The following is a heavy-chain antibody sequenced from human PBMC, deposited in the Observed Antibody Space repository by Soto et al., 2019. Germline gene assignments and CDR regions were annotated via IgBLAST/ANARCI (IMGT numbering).Heavy chain of an antibody. CDR2: IYQTGIT. Sequence: PSETLSLTCAVSGDSISSSNWWTWVRQPPGKGLEWIGDIYQTGITNSNPSLKSRVTMSIDKSKNQFSLKLTSVTAADTAVSYCERYSDSGLSYYFALDVWGQGTTVTVSS. J-gene: IGHJ6*02. CDR3: ERYSDSGLSYYFALDV. V-gene: IGHV4-4*02. D-gene: IGHD6-13*01. CDR1: GDSISSSNW.